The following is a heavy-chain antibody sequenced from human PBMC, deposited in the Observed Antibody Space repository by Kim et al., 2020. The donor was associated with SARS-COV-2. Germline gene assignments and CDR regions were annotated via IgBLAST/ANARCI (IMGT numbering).Heavy chain of an antibody. CDR1: GGSFSGYY. Sequence: SETLSLTCAVYGGSFSGYYWSWIRQPPGKGLEWIVEINHSGSTNYNPSLKSRVTISVDTSKNQFSLKLSSVTAADTAVYYCARGATVATTYYFDYWGQGTLVTVSS. D-gene: IGHD5-12*01. V-gene: IGHV4-34*01. CDR2: INHSGST. J-gene: IGHJ4*02. CDR3: ARGATVATTYYFDY.